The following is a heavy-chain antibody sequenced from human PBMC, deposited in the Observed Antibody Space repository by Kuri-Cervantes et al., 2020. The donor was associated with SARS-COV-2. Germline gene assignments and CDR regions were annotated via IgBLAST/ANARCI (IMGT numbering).Heavy chain of an antibody. Sequence: GESLKISCAASGFTFSSYAMSWVRQAPGKGLEWVSAVSGSVGNTYYADSVKGRFTISRDNSKNTLYLQMSSLRAEDTAVYYCAKVTRSGYFPFAFDIWGQGTMVTVSS. CDR2: VSGSVGNT. J-gene: IGHJ3*02. D-gene: IGHD3-22*01. V-gene: IGHV3-23*01. CDR3: AKVTRSGYFPFAFDI. CDR1: GFTFSSYA.